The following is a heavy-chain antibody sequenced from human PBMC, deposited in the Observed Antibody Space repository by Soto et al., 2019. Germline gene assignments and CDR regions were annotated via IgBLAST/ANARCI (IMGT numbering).Heavy chain of an antibody. CDR2: IWYDGSNK. V-gene: IGHV3-33*01. Sequence: QVHLVESGGGVVQPGRSLRLSCAASGFSFNSYGMQWVRQAPGKGLEWVALIWYDGSNKYYADSVKGRFTISRDNSKNTLYLQMSSLRAEDTAVYYCARGYNSGPPDPYNEYWGQGTLVTVSS. CDR1: GFSFNSYG. J-gene: IGHJ4*02. D-gene: IGHD6-19*01. CDR3: ARGYNSGPPDPYNEY.